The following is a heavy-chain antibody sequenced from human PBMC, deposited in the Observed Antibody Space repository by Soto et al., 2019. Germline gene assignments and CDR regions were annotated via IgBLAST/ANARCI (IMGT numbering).Heavy chain of an antibody. CDR1: GGTFSTYA. J-gene: IGHJ3*02. CDR3: AREIFGVIISGGRDAFDI. D-gene: IGHD3-3*01. Sequence: QVQLVQSGAEVKKPGSSVKVSCKASGGTFSTYAISWVRQAPGQGLEWMGGIFPIFGTAKYAQKFQGRVTITADESTSTAYMELSSLRSEDTAVYYCAREIFGVIISGGRDAFDIWGQGTMVTVSS. V-gene: IGHV1-69*01. CDR2: IFPIFGTA.